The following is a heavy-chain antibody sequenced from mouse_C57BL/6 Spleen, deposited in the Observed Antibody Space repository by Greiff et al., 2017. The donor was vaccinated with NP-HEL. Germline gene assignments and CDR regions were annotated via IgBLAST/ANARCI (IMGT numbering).Heavy chain of an antibody. J-gene: IGHJ4*01. CDR3: ARKLGNYPYYYAMDY. CDR1: GFTFSDYG. Sequence: EVQVVESGGGLVKPGGSLKLSCAASGFTFSDYGMHWVRQAPEKGLEWVAYISSGSSTIYYADTVKGRFTISRDNAKNTLFLQMTSLRSEDTAMYYCARKLGNYPYYYAMDYWGQGTSVTVSS. CDR2: ISSGSSTI. D-gene: IGHD2-1*01. V-gene: IGHV5-17*01.